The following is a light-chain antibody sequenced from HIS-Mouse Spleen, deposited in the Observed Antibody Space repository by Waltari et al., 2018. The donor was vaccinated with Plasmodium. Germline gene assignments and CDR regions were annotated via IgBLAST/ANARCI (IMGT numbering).Light chain of an antibody. CDR1: QGISSY. V-gene: IGKV1-8*01. CDR3: QQYYSYPFT. Sequence: AIRMPQPPSSFPAPTGDGVTTPCRASQGISSYLAWYQQKPGKAPKLLIYAASTLQSGVPSRFSGSGSGTDFTLTISCLQSEDFATYYCQQYYSYPFTFGPGTKVDIK. J-gene: IGKJ3*01. CDR2: AAS.